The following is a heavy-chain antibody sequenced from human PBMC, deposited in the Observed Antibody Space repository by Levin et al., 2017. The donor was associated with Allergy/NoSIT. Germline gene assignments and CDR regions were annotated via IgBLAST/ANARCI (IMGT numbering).Heavy chain of an antibody. CDR2: INPDSGGT. V-gene: IGHV1-2*02. J-gene: IGHJ4*02. CDR1: RYTFIAYY. CDR3: ARVGNEFGNYDAPPFDY. D-gene: IGHD4-11*01. Sequence: VASVKVSCKASRYTFIAYYMHWVRQAPGQGLEWMGWINPDSGGTNYAQKFQGRVTMTRDTSITTVYMELSRLRSDDTAMYYCARVGNEFGNYDAPPFDYWGQGTLVTVSS.